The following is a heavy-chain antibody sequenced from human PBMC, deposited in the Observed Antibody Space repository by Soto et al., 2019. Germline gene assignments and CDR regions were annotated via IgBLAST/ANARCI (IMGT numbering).Heavy chain of an antibody. CDR2: IYPGDSDT. CDR1: GYSFINYW. V-gene: IGHV5-51*01. D-gene: IGHD2-2*01. J-gene: IGHJ6*02. Sequence: GESLKISCKGSGYSFINYWIGWVRQMPGKGLEWMGIIYPGDSDTRYSPSFQGQVTISADKSISTAYLQWSSLRASDTAMYYCARTYCSSSSCPTNFYYGMDVWGQGTTVTVPS. CDR3: ARTYCSSSSCPTNFYYGMDV.